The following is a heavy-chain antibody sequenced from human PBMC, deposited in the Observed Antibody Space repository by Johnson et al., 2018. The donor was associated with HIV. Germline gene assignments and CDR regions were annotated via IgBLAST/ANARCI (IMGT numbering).Heavy chain of an antibody. CDR1: GFTFSSYG. V-gene: IGHV3-30*18. J-gene: IGHJ3*02. CDR2: ISYDGSNK. CDR3: AKGYYYDSKDAFNI. Sequence: QMLLVESGGGVVQPGRSLRLSCAASGFTFSSYGMHWVRQAPGKGLEWVAVISYDGSNKYYADSVKGRFTISRDNSKNTLYLQMNSLRAEDTAVYYCAKGYYYDSKDAFNIWGQGTMVTVSS. D-gene: IGHD3-22*01.